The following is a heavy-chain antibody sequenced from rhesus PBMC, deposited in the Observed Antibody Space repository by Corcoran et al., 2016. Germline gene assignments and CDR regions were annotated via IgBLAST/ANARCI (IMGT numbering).Heavy chain of an antibody. CDR3: ARVRKMAAANRFDV. V-gene: IGHV2-95*01. CDR1: GFSISTSGTG. CDR2: LYWNDSK. Sequence: QVTLKESGPALVTPTQTLTLTCTFSGFSISTSGTGVCWIRQPPGKALEWLASLYWNDSKYYRIPLKSRLTISKDTSKNQVVLTMTNMDPVDTAKYYCARVRKMAAANRFDVWGPGVLVTVSS. D-gene: IGHD6-43*01. J-gene: IGHJ5-1*01.